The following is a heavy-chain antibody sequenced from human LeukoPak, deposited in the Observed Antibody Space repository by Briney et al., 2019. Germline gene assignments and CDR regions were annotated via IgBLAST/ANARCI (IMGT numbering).Heavy chain of an antibody. Sequence: GESLKISCKSSGYSFTSYWIGWVRQMPGKGLEWMGVIYPDDSDTRYSPSFRGQVTISADKSINTAYLQWSSLKASDTAMYYCARRLLGDYIWGTYRPTYSSDYWGQGTLVTVSS. V-gene: IGHV5-51*01. CDR2: IYPDDSDT. D-gene: IGHD3-16*02. J-gene: IGHJ4*02. CDR1: GYSFTSYW. CDR3: ARRLLGDYIWGTYRPTYSSDY.